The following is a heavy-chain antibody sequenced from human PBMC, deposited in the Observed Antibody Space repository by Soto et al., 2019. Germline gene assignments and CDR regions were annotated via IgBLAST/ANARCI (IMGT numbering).Heavy chain of an antibody. CDR2: IYYSGST. J-gene: IGHJ4*02. V-gene: IGHV4-39*01. D-gene: IGHD6-6*01. CDR1: GGSISSGGYY. CDR3: ARHHPLESQQPVDAPDC. Sequence: SETLSLTCTVSGGSISSGGYYWSWIRQHPGKGLEWIGYIYYSGSTYYNPSLKSRVTISVDTSTNQFSLKLSSVTAADTAVYYCARHHPLESQQPVDAPDCWGQGPLVTVSS.